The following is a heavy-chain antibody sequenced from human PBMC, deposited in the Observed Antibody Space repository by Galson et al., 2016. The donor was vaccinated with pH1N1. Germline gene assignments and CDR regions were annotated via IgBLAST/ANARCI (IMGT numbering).Heavy chain of an antibody. CDR2: ISSYKNYI. V-gene: IGHV3-21*06. CDR3: ARDGGGRAGTTSEGWSDP. Sequence: SLRLSCAASGFPFSSYSMNWVRQAPGRGLEWISSISSYKNYIYYGDSVRGRFTISRDNAKNSLYLQMNSLRVEDTAVYYCARDGGGRAGTTSEGWSDPWGQGTLVTVSS. CDR1: GFPFSSYS. J-gene: IGHJ5*02. D-gene: IGHD1-7*01.